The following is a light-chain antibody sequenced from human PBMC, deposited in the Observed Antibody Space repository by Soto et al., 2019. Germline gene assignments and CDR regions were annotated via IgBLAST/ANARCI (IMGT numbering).Light chain of an antibody. CDR2: AAF. V-gene: IGKV1-39*01. Sequence: DIQMTQSPSSLSASVGDRVTITCRASQNINTYLNWYQQKPGKAPNILIYAAFTLQSGVPSRFSGSGSGSDFTLTISSLQPEDFATYYCQPSYSAPRTFGQGTKVEIK. CDR1: QNINTY. CDR3: QPSYSAPRT. J-gene: IGKJ1*01.